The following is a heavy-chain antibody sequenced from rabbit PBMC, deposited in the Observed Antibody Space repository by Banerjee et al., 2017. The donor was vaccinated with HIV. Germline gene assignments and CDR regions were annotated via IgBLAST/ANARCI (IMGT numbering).Heavy chain of an antibody. D-gene: IGHD4-1*01. CDR3: ARGSYGSSGWGDL. V-gene: IGHV1S40*01. CDR2: TSSGST. CDR1: GFDLSSYYY. Sequence: QLLEESGGDLVKPGASLTLTCTASGFDLSSYYYMCWVRQAPGKGLEWIACTSSGSTWYASWAKGRFTISKTSSTTVTLQMTSLTAADTATYFCARGSYGSSGWGDLWGQGTLVTVS. J-gene: IGHJ3*01.